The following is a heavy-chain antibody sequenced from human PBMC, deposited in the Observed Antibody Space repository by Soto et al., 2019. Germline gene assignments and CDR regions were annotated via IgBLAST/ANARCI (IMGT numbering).Heavy chain of an antibody. D-gene: IGHD2-2*01. J-gene: IGHJ6*02. CDR1: GYTFTGYY. Sequence: ASVKVSCKASGYTFTGYYMHWVRQAPGQGLEWMGWINPNSGGTNYAQKFQGWVTMTRDTSISTAYMELSRLRSDDTAVYYCARDSLGYCISTSCPQDDYYYYGMDVWGQGTTVTVSS. V-gene: IGHV1-2*04. CDR3: ARDSLGYCISTSCPQDDYYYYGMDV. CDR2: INPNSGGT.